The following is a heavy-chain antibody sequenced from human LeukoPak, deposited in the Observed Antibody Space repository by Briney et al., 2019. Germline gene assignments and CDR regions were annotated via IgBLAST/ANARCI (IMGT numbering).Heavy chain of an antibody. CDR1: GGSISSGGYY. Sequence: PSQTLSLTCTVSGGSISSGGYYWSWIRQHPGKGLEWIGYIYYSGSTYYNLSLKSRVTISVDTSKNQFSLKLSSVTAADTAVYYCARGDSSTWFPSGLHIDHWGQGILVSVSS. CDR2: IYYSGST. D-gene: IGHD6-13*01. J-gene: IGHJ4*02. V-gene: IGHV4-31*03. CDR3: ARGDSSTWFPSGLHIDH.